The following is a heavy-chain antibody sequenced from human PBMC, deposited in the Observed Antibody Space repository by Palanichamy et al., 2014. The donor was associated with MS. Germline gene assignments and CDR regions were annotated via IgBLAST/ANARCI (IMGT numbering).Heavy chain of an antibody. CDR1: GFTFTKAW. V-gene: IGHV3-15*01. Sequence: EVQLVESGGGLVKPGGSLRLSCAASGFTFTKAWMSWVRQAPGKGLEWVGRIKSHSDGATTDYAAPVKGRSTVSRDDSKNTLYLEMNSLKSEDTAVYYCSPDPDVSIDRLDWGQGTLVTVSS. CDR3: SPDPDVSIDRLD. J-gene: IGHJ4*02. CDR2: IKSHSDGATT. D-gene: IGHD1-14*01.